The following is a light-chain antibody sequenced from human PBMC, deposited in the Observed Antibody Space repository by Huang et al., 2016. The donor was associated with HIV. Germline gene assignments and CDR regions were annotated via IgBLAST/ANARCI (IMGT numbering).Light chain of an antibody. CDR2: GAS. CDR3: QQYDSSPQT. V-gene: IGKV1-NL1*01. Sequence: DIQMTQSPSSLSAAVGARVTITCRARDDFRNSLDWYQQKPGKAPKLLLYGASRSEGRVPSRFGGSGAGTHYTLTSTSLQPEDVAIYYCQQYDSSPQTFGQGTKVEIK. J-gene: IGKJ1*01. CDR1: DDFRNS.